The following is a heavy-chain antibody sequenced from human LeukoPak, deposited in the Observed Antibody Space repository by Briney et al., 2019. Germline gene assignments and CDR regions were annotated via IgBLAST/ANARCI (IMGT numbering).Heavy chain of an antibody. CDR1: GFTFSNFW. J-gene: IGHJ4*02. CDR2: IKEDGTET. Sequence: PGGSLRLSCTASGFTFSNFWMGWVRQAPGKGLEWVANIKEDGTETYYVDSVKGRFTISRDNAKNSLYLQMNSLRVEDTAAYYCAKEGRSLQTYWGQGTLVTVSS. D-gene: IGHD5-24*01. CDR3: AKEGRSLQTY. V-gene: IGHV3-7*03.